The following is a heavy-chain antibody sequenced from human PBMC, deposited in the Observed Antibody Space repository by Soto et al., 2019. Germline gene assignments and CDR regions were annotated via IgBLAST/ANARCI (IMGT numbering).Heavy chain of an antibody. CDR3: ARPYCSSTSCPHTYYYYGMDV. D-gene: IGHD2-2*01. J-gene: IGHJ6*04. Sequence: ASVKVSCKASGYTFTGYYMHWVRQAPGQGLEWMGWINPNSGGTNYAQKFQGWVTMTRDTSISTAYMELSRLRSDDTAVYYCARPYCSSTSCPHTYYYYGMDVWGKGTTVTVSS. V-gene: IGHV1-2*04. CDR1: GYTFTGYY. CDR2: INPNSGGT.